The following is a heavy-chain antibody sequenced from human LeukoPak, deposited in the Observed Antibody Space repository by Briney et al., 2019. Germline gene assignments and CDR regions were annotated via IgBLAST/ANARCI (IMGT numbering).Heavy chain of an antibody. D-gene: IGHD6-19*01. V-gene: IGHV3-30-3*01. CDR2: ISYDGSNK. CDR3: ALTVAG. CDR1: GFTFSSYA. Sequence: PGESLRLSCAASGFTFSSYAMHWVRQAPGKGLEWVAVISYDGSNKYYADSVKGRFTISRDNSKNTLYLQMNSLRAEDTAVYYCALTVAGWGQGTLVTVSS. J-gene: IGHJ4*02.